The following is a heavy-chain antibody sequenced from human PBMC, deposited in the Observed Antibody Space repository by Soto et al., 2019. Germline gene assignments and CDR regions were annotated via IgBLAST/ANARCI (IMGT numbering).Heavy chain of an antibody. J-gene: IGHJ6*02. CDR1: GGSISSGGYS. CDR3: ARLRGYSYVREGYYYGMDV. CDR2: IYYSGST. V-gene: IGHV4-61*08. D-gene: IGHD5-18*01. Sequence: PSETLSLTCAVSGGSISSGGYSWSWIRQPPGKGLEWIGYIYYSGSTNYNPSLKSRVTISVDTSKNQFSLKLSSVTAADTAVYYCARLRGYSYVREGYYYGMDVWGQGTTVTVSS.